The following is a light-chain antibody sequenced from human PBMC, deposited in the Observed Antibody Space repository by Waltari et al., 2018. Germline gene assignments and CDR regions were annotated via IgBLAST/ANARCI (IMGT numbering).Light chain of an antibody. V-gene: IGKV1-9*01. Sequence: IQLTQSPSSLYASVGDRVNITCRASQGIRTHLAWYQQKPGKAPKRLIPAASTSQGGVPPRFRGSGSGTDFTLTINGLQPEDFATYYCQQINTYPLTFGGGTKVDIK. CDR3: QQINTYPLT. CDR2: AAS. CDR1: QGIRTH. J-gene: IGKJ4*01.